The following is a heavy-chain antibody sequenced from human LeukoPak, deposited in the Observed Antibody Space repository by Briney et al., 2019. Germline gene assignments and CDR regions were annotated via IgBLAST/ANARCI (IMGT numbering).Heavy chain of an antibody. CDR1: GYAISAYY. D-gene: IGHD1-26*01. CDR3: TSYKWEFGPDS. CDR2: IRPNTGVT. V-gene: IGHV1-2*02. Sequence: VASVKVSCKASGYAISAYYMHWVRQAPGHGLEWMGWIRPNTGVTNYAQRFQGRVAVTWDTSISTVYMELSRLGSDDTAMYYCTSYKWEFGPDSWGQGTLVTVSS. J-gene: IGHJ4*02.